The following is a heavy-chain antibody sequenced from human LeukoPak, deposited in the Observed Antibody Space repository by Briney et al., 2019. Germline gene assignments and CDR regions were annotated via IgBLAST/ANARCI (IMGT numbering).Heavy chain of an antibody. CDR2: IVVGSGNT. V-gene: IGHV1-58*01. J-gene: IGHJ4*02. CDR1: GFTFTSSA. CDR3: AVLSSGWPFDY. Sequence: SVKVSCKASGFTFTSSAVQWVRQARGQRLEGIGWIVVGSGNTNYAQKFQERGTITRDMSTSTAYMELSSLRSEDTAVYYCAVLSSGWPFDYWGQGTLVTVSS. D-gene: IGHD6-19*01.